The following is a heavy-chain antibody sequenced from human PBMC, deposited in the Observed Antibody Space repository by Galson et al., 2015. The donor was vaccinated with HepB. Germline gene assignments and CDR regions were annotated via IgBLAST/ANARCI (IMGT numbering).Heavy chain of an antibody. CDR2: ISTNGGGT. CDR1: GFAFSNYA. V-gene: IGHV3-23*01. D-gene: IGHD3-10*01. J-gene: IGHJ5*02. CDR3: AKGGYYGSGSFDP. Sequence: SLRLSCAASGFAFSNYAMSWVRQAPGKGLEWVSVISTNGGGTYYADSVKGRFTISRDNSKNTLYVQMNSLRAEDTAIYYCAKGGYYGSGSFDPWGQGTLVSVSS.